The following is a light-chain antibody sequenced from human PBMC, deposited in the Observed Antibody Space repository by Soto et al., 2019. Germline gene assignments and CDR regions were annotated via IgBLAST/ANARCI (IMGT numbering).Light chain of an antibody. V-gene: IGKV1-6*01. Sequence: QVTQFPSSLSASVGDRVTITGRPSQGIRNDLGWYQQKPRKAPKLPIYGASNLPTGVPSRFRASGSGTDFTLTISSLQPDDVGTYYCLQEYSYPLIFGGGTKVDIK. CDR1: QGIRND. J-gene: IGKJ4*01. CDR2: GAS. CDR3: LQEYSYPLI.